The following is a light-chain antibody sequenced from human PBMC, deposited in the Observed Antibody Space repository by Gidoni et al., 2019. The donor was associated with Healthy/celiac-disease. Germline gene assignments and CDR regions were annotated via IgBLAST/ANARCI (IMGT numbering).Light chain of an antibody. Sequence: SYELTQPPSVSVSPGQTASITCSGDKLGDKYACWYQQKPGQSPVLVIYQDNKRPSGIPERFSGSNSGNTATLTLSGTQAMDEADYYCQAWDSRTVFGGGTKLTVL. V-gene: IGLV3-1*01. CDR3: QAWDSRTV. J-gene: IGLJ2*01. CDR2: QDN. CDR1: KLGDKY.